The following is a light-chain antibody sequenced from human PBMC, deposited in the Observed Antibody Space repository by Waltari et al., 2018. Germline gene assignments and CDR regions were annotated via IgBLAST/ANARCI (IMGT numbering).Light chain of an antibody. CDR1: SRDVGRYIP. J-gene: IGLJ2*01. Sequence: QSALTQPASVSGSPGQSIALSCTGTSRDVGRYIPVSWYQHHPGKVPKLVISEVSNRPSGVSNRFSGSKSGNTASLTISGLQADDEADYYCSSFTSTTTLIFGGGTKLTVL. V-gene: IGLV2-14*01. CDR2: EVS. CDR3: SSFTSTTTLI.